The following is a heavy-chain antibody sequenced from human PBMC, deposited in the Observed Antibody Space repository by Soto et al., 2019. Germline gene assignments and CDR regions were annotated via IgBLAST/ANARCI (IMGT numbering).Heavy chain of an antibody. D-gene: IGHD3-10*01. J-gene: IGHJ3*02. CDR2: TYYSGST. CDR1: GGSVSSGSYY. Sequence: PSETLSLTCTVSGGSVSSGSYYWSWIRQPPGKGLEWIGYTYYSGSTNYNPSLKSRVTISVDTSKNQFSLKLSSVTAVDTAVYYCARDGRLTYYYGSGSSDAFDIWGQGTMVTVSS. CDR3: ARDGRLTYYYGSGSSDAFDI. V-gene: IGHV4-61*01.